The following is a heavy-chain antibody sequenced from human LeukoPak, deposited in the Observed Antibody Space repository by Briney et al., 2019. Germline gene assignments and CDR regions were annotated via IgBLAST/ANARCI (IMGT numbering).Heavy chain of an antibody. J-gene: IGHJ4*02. V-gene: IGHV4-31*11. CDR3: ARDAPGYCSGGSCYRIDY. CDR1: GGSISSGGYY. D-gene: IGHD2-15*01. Sequence: SESLSLTCAVSGGSISSGGYYWSWIRQHPGKGLGWIGYIYYSGSTNYNPSLKSRVTMSVDTSKNQFSLKLSSVTAADTAVYYCARDAPGYCSGGSCYRIDYWGQGTLVTVSS. CDR2: IYYSGST.